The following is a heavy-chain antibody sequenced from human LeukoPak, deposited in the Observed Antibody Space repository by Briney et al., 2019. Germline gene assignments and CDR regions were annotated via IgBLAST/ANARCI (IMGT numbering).Heavy chain of an antibody. D-gene: IGHD2-2*01. J-gene: IGHJ4*02. CDR3: ARELSTSVPDY. CDR1: GYTFTSYG. Sequence: ASVKVSCKASGYTFTSYGISWVRQAPGLGLEWMGWIKPDSGSTGHAQKFQGRVVFTSDNSIGTAYMELSSLRSEDTAVYYCARELSTSVPDYWGQGTLVTVSS. CDR2: IKPDSGST. V-gene: IGHV1-8*03.